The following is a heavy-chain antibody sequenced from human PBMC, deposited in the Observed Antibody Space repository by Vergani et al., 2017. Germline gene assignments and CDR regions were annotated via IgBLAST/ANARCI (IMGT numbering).Heavy chain of an antibody. CDR1: GGTFSSYA. D-gene: IGHD2-2*01. J-gene: IGHJ5*02. V-gene: IGHV1-69*01. Sequence: QVQLVQSGAEVKKPGSSVKVSCKASGGTFSSYAISWVRQAPGQGLEWMGGIIPIFGTANYATKFQGRGTNTADESTSTAYMGLSSLGSEDTAVYYCAGRYCGSTSCLNWFDPWGQGTLVTVSS. CDR2: IIPIFGTA. CDR3: AGRYCGSTSCLNWFDP.